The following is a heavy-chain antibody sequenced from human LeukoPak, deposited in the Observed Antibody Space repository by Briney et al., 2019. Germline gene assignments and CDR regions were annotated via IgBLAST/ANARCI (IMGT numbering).Heavy chain of an antibody. CDR3: ARAGPPYYFDY. Sequence: SETLXLTCTVSGGSISSYYWSWIRQPPGKGXEWIGYIYYSGSTNYNPSLKSRVTISVDTSKNQFSLKLSSVTAADTAVYYCARAGPPYYFDYGGQGTLVTVSS. V-gene: IGHV4-59*01. CDR1: GGSISSYY. J-gene: IGHJ4*02. CDR2: IYYSGST.